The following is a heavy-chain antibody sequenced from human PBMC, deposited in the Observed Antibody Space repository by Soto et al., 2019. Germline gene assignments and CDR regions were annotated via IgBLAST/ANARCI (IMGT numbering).Heavy chain of an antibody. CDR3: SRGTSIPASGDY. Sequence: QVQLVQSGAEVKKPGAPVKVSCKASGYTFTNYGINWVRQAPGQGLEWLGWVSAYNGERRYAQRVQARVIMTTDTSTTTAYMELRSLRSDDTAVYYCSRGTSIPASGDYWGQGTLVTVSS. V-gene: IGHV1-18*01. J-gene: IGHJ4*01. CDR2: VSAYNGER. D-gene: IGHD6-6*01. CDR1: GYTFTNYG.